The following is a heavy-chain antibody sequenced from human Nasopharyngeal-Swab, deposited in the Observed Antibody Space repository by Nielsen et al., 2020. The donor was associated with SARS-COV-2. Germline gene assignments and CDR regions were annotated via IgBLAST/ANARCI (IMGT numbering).Heavy chain of an antibody. CDR2: IDTDTGKP. J-gene: IGHJ4*02. CDR3: AREVSF. CDR1: GYTFTGYP. Sequence: ASVKVSCKASGYTFTGYPMNWVRQAPGQGFEWIGWIDTDTGKPTYAQGFTGRFVFSSDTSVSTAYLQISSLKAEDTAVYYCAREVSFWGQGTLVTVSS. V-gene: IGHV7-4-1*02. D-gene: IGHD5/OR15-5a*01.